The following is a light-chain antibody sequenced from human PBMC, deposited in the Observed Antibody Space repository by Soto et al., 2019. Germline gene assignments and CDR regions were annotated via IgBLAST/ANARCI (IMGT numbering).Light chain of an antibody. CDR1: QTISSW. V-gene: IGKV1-5*03. CDR2: KAS. J-gene: IGKJ1*01. CDR3: QLYYCYPEA. Sequence: DIQMTQSPSTLSGSVGDRVTITCRASQTISSWLAWYQQQPGKAPQLLIYKASTLKSGVPSRCIGSGSGTESTRTISSLTTDDFATDYCQLYYCYPEAFGPGTKVELK.